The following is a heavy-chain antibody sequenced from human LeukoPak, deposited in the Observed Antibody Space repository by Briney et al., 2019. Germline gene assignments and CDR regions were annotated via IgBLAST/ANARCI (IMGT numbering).Heavy chain of an antibody. CDR2: INTNTGNP. CDR1: GYSSTNYG. D-gene: IGHD3-3*01. Sequence: GASVEVSCKTSGYSSTNYGIHWVRQAPGQGLEWMGWINTNTGNPSYALDFTGRLVLSLDTSVSTADLHLDSLKAEDTAVYYCARIGYNTLDYWGQGTLVTVSS. V-gene: IGHV7-4-1*01. J-gene: IGHJ4*02. CDR3: ARIGYNTLDY.